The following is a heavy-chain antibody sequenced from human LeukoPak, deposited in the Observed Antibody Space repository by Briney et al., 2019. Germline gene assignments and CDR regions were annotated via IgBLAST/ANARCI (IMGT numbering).Heavy chain of an antibody. CDR2: ISYDGNTE. D-gene: IGHD3-10*01. J-gene: IGHJ4*02. Sequence: PGGSLRLSCAASGFTFNFYAMYWVRQAPGKGLEWVAVISYDGNTEYYPDSVKGRFTVSRDNSNNTLYLQMNSLRAEDTAVYYCARDYASGSYYNTFEDWGQGTLVTVSS. V-gene: IGHV3-30*04. CDR1: GFTFNFYA. CDR3: ARDYASGSYYNTFED.